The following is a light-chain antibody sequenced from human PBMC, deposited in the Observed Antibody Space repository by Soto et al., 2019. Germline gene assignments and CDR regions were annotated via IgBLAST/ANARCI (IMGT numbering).Light chain of an antibody. CDR2: GAS. CDR3: QQRSNWPQT. Sequence: EIVLTQSPGTLSLSPGERATLSCRASQSVSNNYLAWYQQTPGQAPRLLIYGASTRAAGISDRFSGSGSGTDFALTISSLEPEDFAVYYCQQRSNWPQTFGQGTKVDIK. CDR1: QSVSNNY. J-gene: IGKJ1*01. V-gene: IGKV3D-20*02.